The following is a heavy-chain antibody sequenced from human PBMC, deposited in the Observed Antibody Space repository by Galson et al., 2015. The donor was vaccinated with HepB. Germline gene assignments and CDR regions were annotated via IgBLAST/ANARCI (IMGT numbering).Heavy chain of an antibody. V-gene: IGHV3-33*08. CDR1: GFTFSSYA. J-gene: IGHJ6*03. CDR3: AREPGTSWGYYYYYYYMDV. D-gene: IGHD6-13*01. Sequence: SLRLSCAASGFTFSSYAMSWVRQAPGKGLEWVAVIWYDGSNKYYADSVKGRFTISRDNSKNTLYLQMNSLRAEDTAVYYCAREPGTSWGYYYYYYYMDVWGKGTTVTVSS. CDR2: IWYDGSNK.